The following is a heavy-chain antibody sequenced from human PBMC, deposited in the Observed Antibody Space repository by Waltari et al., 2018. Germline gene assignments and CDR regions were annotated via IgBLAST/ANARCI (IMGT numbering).Heavy chain of an antibody. CDR2: IDYSGST. CDR3: ARDEATGYFDS. V-gene: IGHV4-59*01. Sequence: QVQLQESGPGLVKPSETLSLTCTISDDSFNGYYWCWIRQPPGKGLEWLGYIDYSGSTDSSPSFKSRVTMSIDTSKNQFSLNLSSVSAADTAVYYCARDEATGYFDSWGQGTLVTVSS. J-gene: IGHJ4*02. D-gene: IGHD1-1*01. CDR1: DDSFNGYY.